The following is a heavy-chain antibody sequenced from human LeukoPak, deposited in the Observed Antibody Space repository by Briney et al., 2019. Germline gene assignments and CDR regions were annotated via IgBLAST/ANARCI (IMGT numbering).Heavy chain of an antibody. V-gene: IGHV1-18*01. J-gene: IGHJ6*03. CDR2: ISGHNDDT. CDR3: ARAGYCSGGSCYPYYYYYYMDV. D-gene: IGHD2-15*01. Sequence: GASVKVSCKASGYTFTSYAISWVRQAPGQGLEWMGWISGHNDDTNYAQRLQGRVTMTTDTSTSTAYMELRSLRSDDTAVYYCARAGYCSGGSCYPYYYYYYMDVRGKGTTVTVSS. CDR1: GYTFTSYA.